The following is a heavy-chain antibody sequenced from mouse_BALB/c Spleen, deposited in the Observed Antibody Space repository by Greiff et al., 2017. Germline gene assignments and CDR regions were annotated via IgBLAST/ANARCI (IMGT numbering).Heavy chain of an antibody. Sequence: VQLQESGPGLVQPSQSLSITCTVSGFSLTSYGVHWVRQSPGKGLEWLGVIWSGGSTDYNAAFISRLSISKDNSKSQVFFKMNSLQADDTAIYYCARNKGYYDGYYLDYWGQGTTLTVSS. CDR1: GFSLTSYG. CDR2: IWSGGST. V-gene: IGHV2-4-1*01. CDR3: ARNKGYYDGYYLDY. J-gene: IGHJ2*01. D-gene: IGHD2-3*01.